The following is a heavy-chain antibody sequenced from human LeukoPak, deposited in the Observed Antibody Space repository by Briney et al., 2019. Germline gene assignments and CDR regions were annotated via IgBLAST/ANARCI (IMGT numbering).Heavy chain of an antibody. CDR3: VRLRRNSDTSGFYYYYDF. D-gene: IGHD3-22*01. Sequence: GGSLRLSCVASGYTFSSYSINWVRHAPGKGLEWVSSISVRSNYIYYTDSVRGRFSISRDDARDSLYLQMNSLRAEDTAVYFCVRLRRNSDTSGFYYYYDFWGQGTLVTVSS. CDR1: GYTFSSYS. J-gene: IGHJ4*02. CDR2: ISVRSNYI. V-gene: IGHV3-21*01.